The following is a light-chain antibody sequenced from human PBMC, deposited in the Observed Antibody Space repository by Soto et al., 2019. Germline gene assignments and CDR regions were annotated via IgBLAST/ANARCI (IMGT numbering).Light chain of an antibody. Sequence: DIQLTQSPSSLAASVGDRVTITCRASQGVSTWLAWHQQKPEKAPKSLVYATSKLQSGVPSRFNGTGSGTEFTLTISSLQPEDVATYFCQQYNTYPLTFGGRTKVEIK. CDR3: QQYNTYPLT. J-gene: IGKJ4*01. CDR1: QGVSTW. CDR2: ATS. V-gene: IGKV1D-16*01.